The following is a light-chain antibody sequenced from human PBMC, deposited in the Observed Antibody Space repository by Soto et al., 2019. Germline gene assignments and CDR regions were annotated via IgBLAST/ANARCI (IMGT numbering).Light chain of an antibody. Sequence: DIQMTQSPATLSGSVGGRVTITCRASQTISSWLAWYQQKPGKAPKLLIYTASSLKSGVPSRFSGSGSGTDFTLTISSLQPDDFATYYCQHYNSYPEAFGQGTKVDI. V-gene: IGKV1-5*03. J-gene: IGKJ1*01. CDR1: QTISSW. CDR3: QHYNSYPEA. CDR2: TAS.